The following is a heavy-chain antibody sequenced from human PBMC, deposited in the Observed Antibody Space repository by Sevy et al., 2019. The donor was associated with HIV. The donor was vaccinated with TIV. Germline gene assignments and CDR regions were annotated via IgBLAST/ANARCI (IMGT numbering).Heavy chain of an antibody. Sequence: GGSLRLSCAASRFTFSSYWMSWVRQAPGKGREWVANIKQDGSEKYYMDSVKGRFTISRDNAKNSLYLQMNSLRAEDTAVYYCARDGGPGYFDYWGQGTLVTVSS. CDR1: RFTFSSYW. V-gene: IGHV3-7*01. J-gene: IGHJ4*02. CDR2: IKQDGSEK. CDR3: ARDGGPGYFDY.